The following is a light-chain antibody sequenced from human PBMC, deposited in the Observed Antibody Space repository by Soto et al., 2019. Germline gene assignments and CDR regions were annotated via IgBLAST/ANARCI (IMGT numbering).Light chain of an antibody. CDR2: GVS. CDR3: HQSGDSPT. V-gene: IGKV3-20*01. CDR1: QTVNANF. Sequence: EIVLTQSPGTLSLSPGERATLYCRSCQTVNANFLAWYQQKPGQAPRLLIYGVSNRAPGIPDRFSGSGSGTDITLTISRLEPEDFAVYYCHQSGDSPTFGQGTRVEIK. J-gene: IGKJ1*01.